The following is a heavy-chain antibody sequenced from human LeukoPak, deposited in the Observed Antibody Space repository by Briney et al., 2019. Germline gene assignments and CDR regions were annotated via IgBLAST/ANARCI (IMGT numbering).Heavy chain of an antibody. CDR1: GGSISSYY. Sequence: SETLSLTCTVSGGSISSYYWSWIRQPPGKGLEWIGYIYYSGSTNYNPSLKSRVTISVDTSKNQFSLKLSSVTAADTAVYYCARDVRGSYYYGMDVWGQGTTVTVSS. J-gene: IGHJ6*02. CDR3: ARDVRGSYYYGMDV. CDR2: IYYSGST. V-gene: IGHV4-59*01.